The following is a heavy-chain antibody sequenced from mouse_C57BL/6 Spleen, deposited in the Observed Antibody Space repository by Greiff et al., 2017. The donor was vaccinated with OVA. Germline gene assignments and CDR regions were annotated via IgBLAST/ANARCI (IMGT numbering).Heavy chain of an antibody. V-gene: IGHV1-59*01. CDR2: IDPSDSYT. D-gene: IGHD1-1*01. CDR1: GYTFTSYW. Sequence: QVQLQQPGAELVRPGPSVKLSCKASGYTFTSYWMHWVKQRPGQGLEWIGVIDPSDSYTNYNQKFKGKATLTVDTSSSTAYMQLSSLTSEDSAVYYCARRSDLSLYFDYWGQGTTLTVSS. J-gene: IGHJ2*01. CDR3: ARRSDLSLYFDY.